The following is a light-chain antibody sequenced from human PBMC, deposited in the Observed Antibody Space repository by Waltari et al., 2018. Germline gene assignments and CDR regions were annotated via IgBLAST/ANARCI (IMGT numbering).Light chain of an antibody. CDR1: RSNIGNNA. CDR3: ATWDDILNAYF. J-gene: IGLJ1*01. CDR2: YDG. Sequence: QSVLTQPPSVSEAPRQRVTISCSGSRSNIGNNAVNWYQQVPGKAPKLLIYYDGLQASGASDRLSASKSGTYASLAISGLQSEDEADYYCATWDDILNAYFFGPGTKVTVL. V-gene: IGLV1-36*01.